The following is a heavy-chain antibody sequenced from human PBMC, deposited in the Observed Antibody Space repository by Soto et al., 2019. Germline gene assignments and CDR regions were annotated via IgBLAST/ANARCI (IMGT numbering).Heavy chain of an antibody. Sequence: ASVRVSWKACGYAFTGYYMHWVRQAPGQGLEWMGWINPNSGGTNYAQKFQGRVTMTRETSISTAYMELSRLTSDDTAVYYFAIVRGITRTNDHCGQ. CDR2: INPNSGGT. CDR1: GYAFTGYY. D-gene: IGHD1-20*01. J-gene: IGHJ4*02. V-gene: IGHV1-2*02. CDR3: AIVRGITRTNDH.